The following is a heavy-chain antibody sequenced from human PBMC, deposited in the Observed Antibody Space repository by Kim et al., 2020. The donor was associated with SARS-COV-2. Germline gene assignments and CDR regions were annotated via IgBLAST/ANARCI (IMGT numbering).Heavy chain of an antibody. J-gene: IGHJ6*02. V-gene: IGHV3-23*01. CDR2: ISGSGGST. CDR3: AKVRARLLGYYYYGMDV. Sequence: GGSLRLSCAASGFTFSSYAMSWVRQAPGKGLEWVSAISGSGGSTYYAASVKGRFTISRDNSKNTLYLQMNSLRAEDTVVYYCAKVRARLLGYYYYGMDVWDRGATVTVSS. D-gene: IGHD2-8*02. CDR1: GFTFSSYA.